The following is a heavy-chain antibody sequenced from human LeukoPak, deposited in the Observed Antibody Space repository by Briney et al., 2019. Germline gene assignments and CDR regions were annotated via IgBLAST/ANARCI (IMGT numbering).Heavy chain of an antibody. CDR1: GGSFSGFY. CDR3: ARGRITMVRGVITAFFDY. J-gene: IGHJ4*02. V-gene: IGHV4-34*01. Sequence: SETLSLTCAVYGGSFSGFYWGWIRQPPGKGLEWIGEINHSGSTNYNPSLKSRVTISVDTSKNQFSLKLSSVTAADTAVYYCARGRITMVRGVITAFFDYWGQGTLVTVSS. D-gene: IGHD3-10*01. CDR2: INHSGST.